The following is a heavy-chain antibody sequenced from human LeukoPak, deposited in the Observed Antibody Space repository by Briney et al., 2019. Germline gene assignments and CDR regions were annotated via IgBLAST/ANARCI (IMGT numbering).Heavy chain of an antibody. Sequence: EPGGSLRLSCVASGFTFSSYEMNWVRQAPGMGLEWVSYISNGGYTSYYASSVKGRFTISRDDAKNTLYLQMDSLRVEDTALYYCAREEVAVKWFDPWGQGTLVTVSS. CDR1: GFTFSSYE. CDR3: AREEVAVKWFDP. D-gene: IGHD6-19*01. J-gene: IGHJ5*02. CDR2: ISNGGYTS. V-gene: IGHV3-48*03.